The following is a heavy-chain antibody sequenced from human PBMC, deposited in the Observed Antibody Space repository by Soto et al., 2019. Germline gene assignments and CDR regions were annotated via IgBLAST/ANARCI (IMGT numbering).Heavy chain of an antibody. CDR1: GGSIRDYF. CDR3: ARDRKLVIPGNYYYYGMDV. CDR2: ISSSGTI. J-gene: IGHJ6*02. V-gene: IGHV4-59*01. D-gene: IGHD3-9*01. Sequence: SETLSLTCSVSGGSIRDYFWTWIRQPPGKGLEWIGYISSSGTINYNSSLKSRVTISLDTSRNHFSLKLSSVAAADTAVYFCARDRKLVIPGNYYYYGMDVWGQGTTVTVSS.